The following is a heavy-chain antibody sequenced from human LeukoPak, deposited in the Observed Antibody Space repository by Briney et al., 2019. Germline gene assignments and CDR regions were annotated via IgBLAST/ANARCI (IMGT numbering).Heavy chain of an antibody. CDR3: ARSIVAAAGTRHYDY. Sequence: GASVKVSCKASGYTFTSYDIDWVRQATGQGLEWMGWMNPNSGNTGYAQKFQGRVTMTRNTSISTAYMELSSLRSEDTAVYYCARSIVAAAGTRHYDYWGQGTLVTVSS. J-gene: IGHJ4*02. D-gene: IGHD6-13*01. CDR1: GYTFTSYD. CDR2: MNPNSGNT. V-gene: IGHV1-8*01.